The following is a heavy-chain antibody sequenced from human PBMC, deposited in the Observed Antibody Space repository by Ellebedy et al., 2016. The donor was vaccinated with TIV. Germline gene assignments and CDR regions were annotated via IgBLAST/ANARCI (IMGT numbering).Heavy chain of an antibody. J-gene: IGHJ4*02. CDR2: IYYSGST. Sequence: MPSETLSLTCKVSGGSINSGGYFWSWIRQLTGKGLEWNGYIYYSGSTYYYPSLKSRAAISIETSKNQFSLKLNSVTAADTAVYYCTRISHNWNLRCFDYWGQGTLVTVSS. D-gene: IGHD1-7*01. CDR3: TRISHNWNLRCFDY. V-gene: IGHV4-31*03. CDR1: GGSINSGGYF.